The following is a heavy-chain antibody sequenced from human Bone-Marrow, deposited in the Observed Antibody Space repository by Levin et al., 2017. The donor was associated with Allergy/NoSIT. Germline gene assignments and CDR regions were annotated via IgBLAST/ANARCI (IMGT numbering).Heavy chain of an antibody. CDR3: AKSSGIARGDS. Sequence: GESLKISCAASGFTFDDYAMTWVRQAPGKGLEWVSAISNRGQNTYYGDSVKGRFTISRDNSNNTLFLQMNSLRAEDSAVYYCAKSSGIARGDSWGQGTLVTVSS. CDR2: ISNRGQNT. D-gene: IGHD2-21*01. CDR1: GFTFDDYA. J-gene: IGHJ4*02. V-gene: IGHV3-23*01.